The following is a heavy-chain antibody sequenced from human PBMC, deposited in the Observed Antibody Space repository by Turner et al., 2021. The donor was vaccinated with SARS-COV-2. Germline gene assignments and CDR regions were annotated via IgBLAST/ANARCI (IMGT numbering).Heavy chain of an antibody. Sequence: QVHLVQSVAEVKKPGASVKVSCTPSVSGSTGHYMPWVRPAPGQRLEWMGWNNPNSGDKKFPQRFQGGVTMTRDTSINTAYMELNRLRSDDTAVYYCAGGDGGFDFDSWFDPWGQGTLIIVSS. CDR3: AGGDGGFDFDSWFDP. CDR2: NNPNSGDK. CDR1: VSGSTGHY. D-gene: IGHD5-12*01. J-gene: IGHJ5*02. V-gene: IGHV1-2*02.